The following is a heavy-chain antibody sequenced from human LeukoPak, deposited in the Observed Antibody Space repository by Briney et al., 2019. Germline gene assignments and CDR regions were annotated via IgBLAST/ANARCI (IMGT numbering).Heavy chain of an antibody. CDR1: GFSFNEYA. D-gene: IGHD2-15*01. J-gene: IGHJ4*02. CDR3: AKDLPRYCSGGSCYSGFDY. Sequence: GGSLRLSCAASGFSFNEYAMHWVRQAPGKGLEWVSGINWNSGSIVYADSVKGQFTTSRDNANNSLYLQMNSLRAEDTALYYCAKDLPRYCSGGSCYSGFDYWGQGTLVTVSS. V-gene: IGHV3-9*01. CDR2: INWNSGSI.